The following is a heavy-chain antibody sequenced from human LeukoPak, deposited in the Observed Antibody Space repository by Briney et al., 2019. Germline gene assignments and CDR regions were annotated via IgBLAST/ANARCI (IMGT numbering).Heavy chain of an antibody. CDR3: ARGYTNWANFDY. D-gene: IGHD7-27*01. J-gene: IGHJ4*02. V-gene: IGHV4-34*09. Sequence: KPSETLSLTCAVYGGSFSGYYWSWIRQPPGKGLEWIGYIYYSGSTYYNPSLKSRVTISVDTSKNQFSLKLSSVTAADTAVYYCARGYTNWANFDYWGQGTLVTVSS. CDR2: IYYSGST. CDR1: GGSFSGYY.